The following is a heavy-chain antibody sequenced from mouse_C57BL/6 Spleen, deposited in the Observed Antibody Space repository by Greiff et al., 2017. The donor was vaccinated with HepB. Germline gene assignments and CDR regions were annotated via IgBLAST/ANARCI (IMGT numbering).Heavy chain of an antibody. V-gene: IGHV1-50*01. J-gene: IGHJ3*01. CDR3: ARGSSYGFAY. CDR1: GYTFTSYW. CDR2: IDPSDSYT. D-gene: IGHD1-1*01. Sequence: QVQLQQPGAELVKPGASVKLSCKASGYTFTSYWMQWVKQRPGQGLEWIGEIDPSDSYTNYNQKFKGKATLTGDTSSSTAYMQLSSLTSEDSAVYYCARGSSYGFAYWGQGTLVTVSA.